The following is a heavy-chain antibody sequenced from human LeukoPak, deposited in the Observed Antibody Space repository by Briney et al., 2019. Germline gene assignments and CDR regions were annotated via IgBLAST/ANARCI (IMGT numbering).Heavy chain of an antibody. CDR1: GGTFSSYA. V-gene: IGHV1-18*01. CDR2: ISAYNGNT. D-gene: IGHD3-10*01. J-gene: IGHJ4*02. CDR3: ARGIAMVRGVIHFDY. Sequence: GSSVKVSCKASGGTFSSYAISWVRQAPGQGLEWMGWISAYNGNTNYAQKLQGRVTMTTDTSTSTAYMELRSLRSDDTAVYYCARGIAMVRGVIHFDYWGQGTLVTVSS.